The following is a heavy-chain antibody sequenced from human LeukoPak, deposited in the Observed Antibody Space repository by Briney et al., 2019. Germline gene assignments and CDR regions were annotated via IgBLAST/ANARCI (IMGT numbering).Heavy chain of an antibody. D-gene: IGHD5/OR15-5a*01. CDR3: ARCLATCQAFDM. Sequence: QSGGSLRLSCAASGFTFSSYAMQWVRQAPGKGLESVSAISQNGADRCYANSVEGRFTVSRDNSKNTLSLHMDSLKPEDEAVYYCARCLATCQAFDMWGLGTMVTVSS. J-gene: IGHJ3*02. CDR2: ISQNGADR. CDR1: GFTFSSYA. V-gene: IGHV3-64*01.